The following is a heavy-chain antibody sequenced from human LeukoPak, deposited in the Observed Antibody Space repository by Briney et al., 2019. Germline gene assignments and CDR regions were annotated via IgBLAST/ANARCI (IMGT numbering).Heavy chain of an antibody. D-gene: IGHD4-17*01. V-gene: IGHV1-18*01. CDR3: ARGYDYGDYVGDFDY. CDR1: GYTFTSYP. CDR2: ITTYNGNT. J-gene: IGHJ4*02. Sequence: APVKVSCKTSGYTFTSYPLTWVRQAPGQGLEWMLWITTYNGNTNYAQKLQGRVTITTDTSTSTAYMDLRGLRSDDTAVYFCARGYDYGDYVGDFDYWGQGTLVTVSS.